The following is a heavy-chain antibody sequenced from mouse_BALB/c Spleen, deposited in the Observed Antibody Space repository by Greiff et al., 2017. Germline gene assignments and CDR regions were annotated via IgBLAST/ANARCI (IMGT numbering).Heavy chain of an antibody. CDR1: GFTFSSYW. V-gene: IGHV6-6*02. D-gene: IGHD1-1*01. CDR3: TSGKWGMDY. J-gene: IGHJ4*01. CDR2: IRLKSDNYAT. Sequence: EVKVEESGGGLVQPGGSMKLSCVASGFTFSSYWMSWVRQSPEKGLEWVAEIRLKSDNYATHYAESVKGKFTISRDDSKSRLYLQMNSLRAEDTGIYYCTSGKWGMDYWGQGTSVTVSS.